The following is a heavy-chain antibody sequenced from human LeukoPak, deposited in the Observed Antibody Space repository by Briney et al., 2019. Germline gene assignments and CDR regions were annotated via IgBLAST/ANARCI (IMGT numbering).Heavy chain of an antibody. CDR3: ARSEKLGTSLDY. D-gene: IGHD2-2*01. V-gene: IGHV1-69*13. J-gene: IGHJ4*02. CDR2: IIPIFGTA. Sequence: SVKVSCKASGGTFSSYAISWVRQAPGQGLEWMGGIIPIFGTANYAQKFQGRVTITADESTSTAYMELSSLRSEDTAVYYCARSEKLGTSLDYWGQGTLVTVSS. CDR1: GGTFSSYA.